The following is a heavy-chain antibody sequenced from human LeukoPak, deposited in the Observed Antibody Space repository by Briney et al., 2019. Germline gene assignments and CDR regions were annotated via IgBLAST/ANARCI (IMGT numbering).Heavy chain of an antibody. CDR1: GDSISYSTYY. V-gene: IGHV4-39*01. CDR2: INHSGST. Sequence: SETLSLTCSVSGDSISYSTYYWSWIRQPPGKGLEWIGEINHSGSTNYNPSLKSRVTISVDTSKNQFSLKLSSVTAADTAVYYCARHRDSITGTTGHYDYWGQGTLVTVSS. J-gene: IGHJ4*02. D-gene: IGHD1/OR15-1a*01. CDR3: ARHRDSITGTTGHYDY.